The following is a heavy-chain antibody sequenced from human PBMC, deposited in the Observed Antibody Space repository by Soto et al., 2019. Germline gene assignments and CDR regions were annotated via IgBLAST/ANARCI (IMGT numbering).Heavy chain of an antibody. J-gene: IGHJ2*01. D-gene: IGHD1-26*01. Sequence: QVQLVESGGGVVQPGRSLRLSCAASGFTFNSYAMHWVRQAPGKGLEWVAVISYDRSNKYYADSVKGRFTISRDNSKNTLYLQMNSLRAEDTAVYYCARDASPEWEPHWYFDLWGRGTLVTVSS. CDR3: ARDASPEWEPHWYFDL. CDR1: GFTFNSYA. CDR2: ISYDRSNK. V-gene: IGHV3-30-3*01.